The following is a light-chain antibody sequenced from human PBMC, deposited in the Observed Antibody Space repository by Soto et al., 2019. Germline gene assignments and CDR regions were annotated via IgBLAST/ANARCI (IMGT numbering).Light chain of an antibody. CDR1: SSDVGGYNY. J-gene: IGLJ2*01. Sequence: QSVLTQPASVSGSPGQSITISCTGTSSDVGGYNYVSWYQQHPGKAPKLLIFDVSNRPSGVSNRFSGSKSANTASLTISGLQAEDEADYYCSSYTSTSVVFGRGTKLTVL. V-gene: IGLV2-14*01. CDR2: DVS. CDR3: SSYTSTSVV.